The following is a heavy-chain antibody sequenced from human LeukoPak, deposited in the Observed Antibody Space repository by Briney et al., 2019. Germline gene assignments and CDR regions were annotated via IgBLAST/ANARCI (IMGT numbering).Heavy chain of an antibody. CDR3: GRDPYYDSSGYTYFDY. CDR1: GYTFTSYG. Sequence: ASVKVSCKASGYTFTSYGISWVRQAPGQGLEWMGWISAYNGNTNYAQKLQGRVTMTTDTSTSTAYMELRSLRSDDTAVYYCGRDPYYDSSGYTYFDYWGQGTLVTVSS. CDR2: ISAYNGNT. D-gene: IGHD3-22*01. V-gene: IGHV1-18*01. J-gene: IGHJ4*02.